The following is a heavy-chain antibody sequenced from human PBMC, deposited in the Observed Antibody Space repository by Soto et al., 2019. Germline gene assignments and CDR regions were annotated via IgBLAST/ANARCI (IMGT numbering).Heavy chain of an antibody. Sequence: ASVKVSCKASGYTFTSYGISWVRQAPGQGLEWMGWISAYNGNTNYAQKLQGRVTMTTDTSTSTAYMELRSLRSDDTAVYYCARFTYYDILTGYYDGFDYWGQGTLVTVSS. CDR3: ARFTYYDILTGYYDGFDY. CDR2: ISAYNGNT. J-gene: IGHJ4*02. D-gene: IGHD3-9*01. CDR1: GYTFTSYG. V-gene: IGHV1-18*01.